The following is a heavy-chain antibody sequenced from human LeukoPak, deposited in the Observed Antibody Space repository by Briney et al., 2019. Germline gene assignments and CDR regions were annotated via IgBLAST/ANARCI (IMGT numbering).Heavy chain of an antibody. J-gene: IGHJ4*02. CDR2: INPNSGGT. CDR1: GYTFTGYY. Sequence: ASVKVSCKASGYTFTGYYMHWVRQAPGQGLEWMGWINPNSGGTNYAQKFQGRVTMTRDTSISTAYMELSRLRSDDTAVYYCARDPSESGSCFDYWGQGTLVTVSS. CDR3: ARDPSESGSCFDY. D-gene: IGHD2-15*01. V-gene: IGHV1-2*02.